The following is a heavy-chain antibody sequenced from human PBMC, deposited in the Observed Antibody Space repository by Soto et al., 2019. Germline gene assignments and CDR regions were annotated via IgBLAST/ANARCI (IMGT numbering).Heavy chain of an antibody. CDR2: IYHSGST. V-gene: IGHV4-30-2*01. CDR3: ARDYMVRGVMRWFDP. CDR1: GGSISSGGYS. J-gene: IGHJ5*02. D-gene: IGHD3-10*01. Sequence: SETLSLTCAVSGGSISSGGYSWSWIRQPPGKGLEWIGYIYHSGSTYYNPSLKSRVTISVDKSKNQFSLKLSSVTAADTAVYYCARDYMVRGVMRWFDPWGQGTLVTVSS.